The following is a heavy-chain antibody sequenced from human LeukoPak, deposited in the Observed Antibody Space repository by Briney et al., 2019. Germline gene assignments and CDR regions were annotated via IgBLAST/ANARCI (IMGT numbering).Heavy chain of an antibody. D-gene: IGHD2-2*01. V-gene: IGHV3-30-3*01. Sequence: GGFLRLSCAASGLTFSDYVLYWVRQAPGKGLEWVAVTSYDGSSEYYTDSVKGRFTVSRDNSRSTLYLQMNSLRVEDTGVYYCARALSQGAGAAVPSAPIDYWGQGTLFTVSS. CDR3: ARALSQGAGAAVPSAPIDY. J-gene: IGHJ4*02. CDR2: TSYDGSSE. CDR1: GLTFSDYV.